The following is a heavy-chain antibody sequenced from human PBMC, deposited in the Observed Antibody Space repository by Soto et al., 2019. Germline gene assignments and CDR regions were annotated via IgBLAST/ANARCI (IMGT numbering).Heavy chain of an antibody. D-gene: IGHD3-3*01. CDR1: DGSISSGGYY. V-gene: IGHV4-31*03. CDR2: IYYSGSS. J-gene: IGHJ4*02. CDR3: ARSNFDFWSGYSRGYFDY. Sequence: SETLSLTCTVSDGSISSGGYYWSWIRQHPGKGLEWIGYIYYSGSSYYSPSLKSRVTISVDTSKNQFSLKLRSVTAADTAVYYCARSNFDFWSGYSRGYFDYWGQGTLVTVSS.